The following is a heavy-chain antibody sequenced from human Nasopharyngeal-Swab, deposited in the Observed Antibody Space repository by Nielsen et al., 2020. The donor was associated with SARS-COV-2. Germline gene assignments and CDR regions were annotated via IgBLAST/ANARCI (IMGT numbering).Heavy chain of an antibody. D-gene: IGHD4-17*01. CDR3: ARRGDYGDY. Sequence: RQAPGKGLEWLSYISNSGSTTYYADSVKGRFTVSRDNARKSLYLQMNSLRAEDTAVYYCARRGDYGDYWGQGTLATVSS. J-gene: IGHJ4*02. V-gene: IGHV3-11*01. CDR2: ISNSGSTT.